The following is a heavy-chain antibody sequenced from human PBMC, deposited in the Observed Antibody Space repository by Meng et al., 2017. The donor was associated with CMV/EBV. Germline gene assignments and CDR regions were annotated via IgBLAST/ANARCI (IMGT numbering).Heavy chain of an antibody. D-gene: IGHD3-3*01. V-gene: IGHV1-2*02. J-gene: IGHJ6*02. CDR1: GYTFTGYY. CDR2: INPNSGGT. Sequence: ASVKVSCKASGYTFTGYYMHWVRQAPGQGLEWMGWINPNSGGTNYAQKFQGRVTMTRDTSISTAYMELSRLISDDTAVYYCARVSTTIFGTIGVGTLGGMDVWGQGTTVTVSS. CDR3: ARVSTTIFGTIGVGTLGGMDV.